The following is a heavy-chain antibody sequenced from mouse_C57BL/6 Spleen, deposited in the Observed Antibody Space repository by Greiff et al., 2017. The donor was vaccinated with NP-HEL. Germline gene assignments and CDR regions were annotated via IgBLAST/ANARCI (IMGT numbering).Heavy chain of an antibody. D-gene: IGHD2-2*01. CDR1: GYTFTSYW. CDR2: IDPSDSYT. CDR3: ARGLRRGRYYAMDY. V-gene: IGHV1-69*01. Sequence: QVQLQQPGAELVMPGASVKLSCKASGYTFTSYWMHWVKQRPGQGLEWIGEIDPSDSYTNYNQKFKGKSTLTVDKSSSTAYMQLSSLTSEDSAVYYCARGLRRGRYYAMDYWGQGASVTVSS. J-gene: IGHJ4*01.